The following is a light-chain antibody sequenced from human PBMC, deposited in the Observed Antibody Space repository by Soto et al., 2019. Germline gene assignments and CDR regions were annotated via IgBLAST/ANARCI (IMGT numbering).Light chain of an antibody. V-gene: IGKV1-39*01. CDR3: QQSYTTPWT. J-gene: IGKJ1*01. CDR1: QSISDY. Sequence: DITMTQSPSSLSASVGDRVTITCRASQSISDYLNWYHQRAGKAPKLLIYSASSLQSGVPPRFSGSGSGTDFTLTISSLQPEDFATYYCQQSYTTPWTFGQGTKVEIK. CDR2: SAS.